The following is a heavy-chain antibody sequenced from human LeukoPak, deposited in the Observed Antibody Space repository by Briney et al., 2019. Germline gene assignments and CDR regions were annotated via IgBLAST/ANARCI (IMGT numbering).Heavy chain of an antibody. CDR3: ARYGIRGTTYYYDSSGYPYFDY. J-gene: IGHJ4*02. CDR2: ISYDGSNK. V-gene: IGHV3-30*19. D-gene: IGHD3-22*01. Sequence: GGSLRLSCTASGFPFSSYGMHWVRQAPGKGLEWVAVISYDGSNKYYADSVKGRFTISRDNSKNTLYLQMNSLRAEDTAVYYCARYGIRGTTYYYDSSGYPYFDYWGQGTLVTVSS. CDR1: GFPFSSYG.